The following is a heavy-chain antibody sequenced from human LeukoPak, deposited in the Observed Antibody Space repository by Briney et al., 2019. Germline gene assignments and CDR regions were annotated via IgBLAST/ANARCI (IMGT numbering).Heavy chain of an antibody. Sequence: ASVKVSCKASGYTFTGYYMHWVRQAPGQGLEWMGWINPNSGGTNYAQKFQGRVTMTTDTSTSTAYMELRSLRSDDTAVYYCARVPITMVRGAPGINWFDPWGQGTLVTVSS. CDR1: GYTFTGYY. D-gene: IGHD3-10*01. CDR3: ARVPITMVRGAPGINWFDP. CDR2: INPNSGGT. V-gene: IGHV1-2*02. J-gene: IGHJ5*02.